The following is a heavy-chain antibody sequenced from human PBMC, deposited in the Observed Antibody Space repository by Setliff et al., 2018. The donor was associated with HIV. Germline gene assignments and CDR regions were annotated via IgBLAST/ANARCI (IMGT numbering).Heavy chain of an antibody. CDR2: VYYSGAT. Sequence: PSETLSLTCSVSDGSMTSGSYYWGWIRQPPGKGLEWIGSVYYSGATYYNPSLKSRLRMSVDTSKNQFTLKVIPMTAADTAVYYCARLSCSSNSCPFDYWVQGTLVTVSS. J-gene: IGHJ4*02. CDR1: DGSMTSGSYY. V-gene: IGHV4-39*06. CDR3: ARLSCSSNSCPFDY. D-gene: IGHD2-2*01.